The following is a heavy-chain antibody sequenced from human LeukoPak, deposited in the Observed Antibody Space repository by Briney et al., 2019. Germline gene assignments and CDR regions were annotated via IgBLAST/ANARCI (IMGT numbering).Heavy chain of an antibody. Sequence: SETLSLTCAVYGGSFSGYYWSWIRQPPGKGLEWIGNIYYSGSTYYSPSLKSRVTLSVDASKNQFSLKVRSVTAADTAMYYCARLYDGYMDVWGKGTTVTVSS. V-gene: IGHV4-34*01. CDR3: ARLYDGYMDV. CDR1: GGSFSGYY. J-gene: IGHJ6*03. CDR2: IYYSGST. D-gene: IGHD2/OR15-2a*01.